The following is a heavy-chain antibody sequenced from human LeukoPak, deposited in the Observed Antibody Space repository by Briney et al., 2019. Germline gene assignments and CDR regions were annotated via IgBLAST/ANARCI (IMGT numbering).Heavy chain of an antibody. CDR3: ATSFGPVIAAAGTGAD. D-gene: IGHD6-13*01. CDR1: GFTFSSYE. J-gene: IGHJ4*02. V-gene: IGHV3-23*01. Sequence: GGSLRLSCAASGFTFSSYEMNWVRQAPGKGLEWVSVISGSGSSTYYADSVKGRFTISRDNSKNTLYLQMNSLRAEDTAVYYCATSFGPVIAAAGTGADWGQGTLVTVSS. CDR2: ISGSGSST.